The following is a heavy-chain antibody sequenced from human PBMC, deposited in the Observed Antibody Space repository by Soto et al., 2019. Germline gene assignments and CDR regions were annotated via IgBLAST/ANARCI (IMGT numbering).Heavy chain of an antibody. J-gene: IGHJ6*02. Sequence: QLQESGPGLVKPSETLSLTCTVSGVFISSGSYFWGWIRQPPGKGLEWVSGIRGFSPYTFYAESVRGRFAISRDNAKNSLYLQMNSLRAEDTAVYYCARDRGYDAHDYYYNAMDVWGQGTTVTVSS. D-gene: IGHD2-15*01. CDR3: ARDRGYDAHDYYYNAMDV. CDR2: IRGFSPYT. CDR1: GVFISSGSYF. V-gene: IGHV3-21*01.